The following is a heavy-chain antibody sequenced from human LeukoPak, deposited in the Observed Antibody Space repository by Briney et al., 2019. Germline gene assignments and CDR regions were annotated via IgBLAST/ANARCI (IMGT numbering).Heavy chain of an antibody. CDR3: ARGIAVAWYFDL. CDR2: ISSSSSTI. D-gene: IGHD6-19*01. CDR1: GFTFSSYS. V-gene: IGHV3-48*01. J-gene: IGHJ2*01. Sequence: HPGGSLRLSCAASGFTFSSYSMNWVRQAPGKGLEWVSYISSSSSTIYYADSVKGRFTISRDNAKNSLYLQMSSLRAEDTAVYYCARGIAVAWYFDLWGRGTLVTVSS.